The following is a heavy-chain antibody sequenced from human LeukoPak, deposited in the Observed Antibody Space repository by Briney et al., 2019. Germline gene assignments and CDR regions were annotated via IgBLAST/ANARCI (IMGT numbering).Heavy chain of an antibody. CDR1: LSTPSSYA. D-gene: IGHD3-10*01. Sequence: SLRPSRAPSLSTPSSYAMHGVSQAPAGGVGRGAVISYAGSNKYYAHSAKGRFPIYRENSRNTLSLQMNSLGAEVTAVYYCARDRYYYGFESGGFDYWGRGPRVTVSS. CDR2: ISYAGSNK. V-gene: IGHV3-30*04. CDR3: ARDRYYYGFESGGFDY. J-gene: IGHJ4*02.